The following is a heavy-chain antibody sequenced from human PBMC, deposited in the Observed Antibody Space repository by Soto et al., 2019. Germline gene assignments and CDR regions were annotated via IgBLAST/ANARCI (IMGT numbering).Heavy chain of an antibody. Sequence: SETLSLTRTISGGSIRSGGYYWSWIRQHPGKGLEWIGYIYYSGSTYYNPSLKSRVTISVDTSKNQFSLKLSSVTAADTAVYYCAKTLVHIVAAPKAYDDFDTWAQDTILPISS. V-gene: IGHV4-31*03. CDR3: AKTLVHIVAAPKAYDDFDT. CDR2: IYYSGST. D-gene: IGHD5-12*01. J-gene: IGHJ4*01. CDR1: GGSIRSGGYY.